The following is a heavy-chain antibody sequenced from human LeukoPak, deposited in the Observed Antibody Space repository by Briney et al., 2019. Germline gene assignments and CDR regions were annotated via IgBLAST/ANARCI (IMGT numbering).Heavy chain of an antibody. D-gene: IGHD3-22*01. CDR3: AKRYYYDSSGHYFHFDY. Sequence: PGGSLRLSCAASGFTFSTYAMSWVRQAPGKGLEWVSTISGSGGSTYYADSVKGRFMISRDNYKNTLHLQMNSLRAEDTALYYCAKRYYYDSSGHYFHFDYWGQGTQVTVSS. CDR1: GFTFSTYA. CDR2: ISGSGGST. V-gene: IGHV3-23*01. J-gene: IGHJ4*02.